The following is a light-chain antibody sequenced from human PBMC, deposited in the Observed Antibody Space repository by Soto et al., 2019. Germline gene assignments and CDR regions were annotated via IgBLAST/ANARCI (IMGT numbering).Light chain of an antibody. CDR3: LQNNRYPWT. V-gene: IGKV3-20*01. CDR2: GAS. Sequence: ESPLTQSPGTLSLSPGEMATLPCRASQSVSNNYLAWYQQKPGQAPRLLIYGASTRATGIPDRFSGSGSGTDCTLTISRLEPEDAATYYCLQNNRYPWTFGQGTRLEIK. CDR1: QSVSNNY. J-gene: IGKJ5*01.